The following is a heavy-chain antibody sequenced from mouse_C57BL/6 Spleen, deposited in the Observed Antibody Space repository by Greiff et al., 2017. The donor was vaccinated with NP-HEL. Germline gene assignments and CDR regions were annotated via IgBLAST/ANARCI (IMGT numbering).Heavy chain of an antibody. V-gene: IGHV5-17*01. D-gene: IGHD2-4*01. Sequence: EVKLVESGGGLVKPGGSLKLSCAASGFTFSDYGMHWVRQAPEKGLEWVAYISSGSSTIYYADTVKGRFTISRDNAKNTLFLQMTSLRSEDTAMYYCARGDYEAFAYWGQGTLVTVSA. J-gene: IGHJ3*01. CDR1: GFTFSDYG. CDR3: ARGDYEAFAY. CDR2: ISSGSSTI.